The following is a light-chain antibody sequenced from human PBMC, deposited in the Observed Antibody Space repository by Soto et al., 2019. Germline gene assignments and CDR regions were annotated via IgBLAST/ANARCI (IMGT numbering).Light chain of an antibody. V-gene: IGKV3-20*01. Sequence: EIVLTQSPGTLSSSPGERATLSCRASQNVSTSFLAWYQQKPGQPPRLLFYAASNRSTGIPDRFSGSGSGTDFSLTISRLEPEDFAVYFCQQYGSSAFTFGGGTKVEIK. CDR2: AAS. J-gene: IGKJ4*01. CDR1: QNVSTSF. CDR3: QQYGSSAFT.